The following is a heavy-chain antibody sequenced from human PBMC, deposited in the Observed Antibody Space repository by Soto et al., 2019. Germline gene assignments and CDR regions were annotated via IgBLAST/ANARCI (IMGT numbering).Heavy chain of an antibody. CDR1: GGSISSGDYY. V-gene: IGHV4-30-4*01. CDR3: ARVRIRRQAFRY. J-gene: IGHJ4*02. Sequence: PSETLSLTCTVSGGSISSGDYYWSWIRQPPGKGLEWIGYIYYSGSTYYNPSLKSRVTISVDTSKNQFSLKLSSVTAADTAVYYCARVRIRRQAFRYWGQGTLVTVSS. CDR2: IYYSGST. D-gene: IGHD1-1*01.